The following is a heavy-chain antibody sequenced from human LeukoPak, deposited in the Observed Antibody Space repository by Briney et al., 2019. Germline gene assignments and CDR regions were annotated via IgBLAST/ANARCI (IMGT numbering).Heavy chain of an antibody. CDR3: ARHSTDWWFDH. CDR1: GCRFTSYW. V-gene: IGHV5-51*01. D-gene: IGHD2-21*01. CDR2: IYPGDSDT. Sequence: GEPLQISWKGSGCRFTSYWIGGVRRVPGKGLEWVGIIYPGDSDTRYSPSFQGQVTISADKSISTAYLQWSSLKASDTAMYYCARHSTDWWFDHWGQGTLVTVSS. J-gene: IGHJ5*02.